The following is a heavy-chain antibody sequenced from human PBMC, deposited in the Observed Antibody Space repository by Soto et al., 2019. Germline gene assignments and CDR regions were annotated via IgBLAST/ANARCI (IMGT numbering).Heavy chain of an antibody. V-gene: IGHV1-2*04. CDR1: GYTFTGYY. Sequence: ASVKVSCKASGYTFTGYYMHWVRQAPGQGLEWMGWTNPNSGGTNYAQKFQGWVTMTRDTSISTAYMELSRLRSDDTAVYYCARDLNCSGGSCYAHRYYYYGMDVWGQGTTVTVSS. CDR3: ARDLNCSGGSCYAHRYYYYGMDV. D-gene: IGHD2-15*01. J-gene: IGHJ6*02. CDR2: TNPNSGGT.